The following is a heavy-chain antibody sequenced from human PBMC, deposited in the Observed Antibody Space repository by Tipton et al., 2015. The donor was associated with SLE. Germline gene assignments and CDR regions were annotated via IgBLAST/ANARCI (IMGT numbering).Heavy chain of an antibody. V-gene: IGHV4-59*12. D-gene: IGHD1-7*01. CDR3: GRVGRLRPGTTRFYYYVDV. CDR2: VYYRGNS. CDR1: GGSTSNYY. J-gene: IGHJ6*03. Sequence: TLSLTCTVSGGSTSNYYWSWIRQPPGKGLEWIGYVYYRGNSNYNPSLKSRVSISADPSRRQFSLRLTSVTAADTAVYYCGRVGRLRPGTTRFYYYVDVWGKGTTVTVSS.